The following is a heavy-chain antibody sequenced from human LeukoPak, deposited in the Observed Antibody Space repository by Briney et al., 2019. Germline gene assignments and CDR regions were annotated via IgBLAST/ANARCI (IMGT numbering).Heavy chain of an antibody. CDR3: ARDHSVVGWLDP. CDR1: GGSISSYY. CDR2: IYYSGST. J-gene: IGHJ5*02. Sequence: SETLSLTCTVSGGSISSYYWSWIRQPPGKGLEWIGYIYYSGSTNYNPSLKSRVTISVDTSKNQFSLKLSSVTAADTAVYYCARDHSVVGWLDPWGQGTLVTVSS. V-gene: IGHV4-59*01. D-gene: IGHD1-26*01.